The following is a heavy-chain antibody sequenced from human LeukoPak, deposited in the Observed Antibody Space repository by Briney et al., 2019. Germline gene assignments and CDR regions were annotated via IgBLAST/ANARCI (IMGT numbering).Heavy chain of an antibody. Sequence: HPGGSLRLSCAASGFTFSSYGMHWVRQAPGKGLEWVAVISYDGSNKYYADSVKGRFTISRDNSKNTLYLQMNSLRAEDTAVYYCAKIAAAGIDYWGQGTLVTVSS. D-gene: IGHD6-13*01. V-gene: IGHV3-30*18. CDR1: GFTFSSYG. CDR2: ISYDGSNK. CDR3: AKIAAAGIDY. J-gene: IGHJ4*02.